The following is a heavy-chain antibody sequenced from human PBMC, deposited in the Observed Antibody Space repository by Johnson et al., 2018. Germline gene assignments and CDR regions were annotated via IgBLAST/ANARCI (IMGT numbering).Heavy chain of an antibody. CDR2: IIINGGST. J-gene: IGHJ3*02. CDR3: AKRMSPTTRRWEACDI. D-gene: IGHD1-26*01. V-gene: IGHV3-23*04. CDR1: GFTFRNYA. Sequence: VQLVESGGGLVEPGGSLRLSCAASGFTFRNYAMSWVRQAPGKGLEWVSSIIINGGSTFYADSVKGRFTISSENSKNTLYLQMNSLRADDTAVYYCAKRMSPTTRRWEACDIWGQGTMVTVSS.